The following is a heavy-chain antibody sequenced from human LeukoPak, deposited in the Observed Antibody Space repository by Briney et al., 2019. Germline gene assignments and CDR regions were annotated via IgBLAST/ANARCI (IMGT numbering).Heavy chain of an antibody. CDR2: IYYSGST. Sequence: SETLSLTCAVYGGSFSGYYWSWIRQPPGKGLEWIGYIYYSGSTNYNPSLKSRVTISVDRSKNQFSLKLSSVTAADTAVYYCARWRVSSSRGNWFDPWGQGTLVTVSS. J-gene: IGHJ5*02. CDR1: GGSFSGYY. D-gene: IGHD6-6*01. V-gene: IGHV4-59*12. CDR3: ARWRVSSSRGNWFDP.